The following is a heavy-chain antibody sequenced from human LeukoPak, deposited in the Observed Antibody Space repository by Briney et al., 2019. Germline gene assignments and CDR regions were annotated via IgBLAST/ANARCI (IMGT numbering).Heavy chain of an antibody. V-gene: IGHV4-59*01. D-gene: IGHD5-12*01. Sequence: SETLSLSCTVSGASTSHFYWNWIRHPPGKGLEWIGYMHNSGSSKHNPSLKSRVTISIDTSKNQFSLQLTSVTAADTAMYFCARSAEWLRNAFDIWGHGTLVIVSS. CDR3: ARSAEWLRNAFDI. CDR2: MHNSGSS. J-gene: IGHJ3*02. CDR1: GASTSHFY.